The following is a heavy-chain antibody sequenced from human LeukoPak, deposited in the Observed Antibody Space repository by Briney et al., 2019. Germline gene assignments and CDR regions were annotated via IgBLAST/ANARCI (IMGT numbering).Heavy chain of an antibody. CDR2: LYYSGGT. Sequence: NPSETLSLTCTVSGGSISSGTYYWDWIPQPPGKGLEWIGSLYYSGGTHYNPSLKSRVTISVDTSKNQFSLKLSSVTAADTAVYYCARRSNYYGSGSYSVGWFGPWGQGTLVTVSS. J-gene: IGHJ5*02. D-gene: IGHD3-10*01. CDR1: GGSISSGTYY. V-gene: IGHV4-39*01. CDR3: ARRSNYYGSGSYSVGWFGP.